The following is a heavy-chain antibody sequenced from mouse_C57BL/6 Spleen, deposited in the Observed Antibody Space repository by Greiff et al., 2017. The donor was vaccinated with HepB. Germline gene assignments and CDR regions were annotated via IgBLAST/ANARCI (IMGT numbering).Heavy chain of an antibody. V-gene: IGHV1-20*01. CDR1: GYSFTGYF. Sequence: VQLKQSGPELVKPGDSVKISCKASGYSFTGYFMNWVMQSHGKSLEWIGRINPYNGDTFYNQKFKGKATLTVDKSSSTAHMELRSLTSEDSAVYYCARDGYSNYRAWFAYWGQGTLVTVSA. CDR2: INPYNGDT. CDR3: ARDGYSNYRAWFAY. D-gene: IGHD2-5*01. J-gene: IGHJ3*01.